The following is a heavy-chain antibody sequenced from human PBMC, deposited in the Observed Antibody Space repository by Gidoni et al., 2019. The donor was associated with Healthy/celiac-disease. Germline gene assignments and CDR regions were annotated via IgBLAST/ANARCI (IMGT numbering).Heavy chain of an antibody. V-gene: IGHV4-34*01. CDR1: GGSFSGYY. CDR2: INHRGST. CDR3: ARGPWAVAGTSGFAFDI. Sequence: QVPLQQWGAGLLKPSETLSLTCAVYGGSFSGYYWSWIRQPPGKGLEWIGEINHRGSTNYNPSLKSRVTISVDTSKNQFSLKLSSVTAADTAVYYCARGPWAVAGTSGFAFDIWGQGTMVTVSS. J-gene: IGHJ3*02. D-gene: IGHD6-19*01.